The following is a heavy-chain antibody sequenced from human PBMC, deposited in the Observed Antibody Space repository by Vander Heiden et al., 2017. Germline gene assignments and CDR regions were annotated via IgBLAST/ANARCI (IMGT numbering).Heavy chain of an antibody. Sequence: EVQLLESGGGLVQPGGSLRLSCAGSGCSFSIYARSWVRQAPGKGLEWVSAISGSGGSTYYADSVKGRFTISRDNSKNTLYLQMNSLRAEDTAVYYCAKDSFDYWGQGTLVTVSS. V-gene: IGHV3-23*01. CDR2: ISGSGGST. CDR3: AKDSFDY. CDR1: GCSFSIYA. J-gene: IGHJ4*02.